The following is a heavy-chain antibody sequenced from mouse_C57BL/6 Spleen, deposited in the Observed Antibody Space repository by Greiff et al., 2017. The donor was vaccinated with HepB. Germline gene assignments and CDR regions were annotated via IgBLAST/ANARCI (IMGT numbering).Heavy chain of an antibody. Sequence: DVKLQESGPGMVKPSQSLSLTCTVTGYSITSGYDWHWIRHFPGNKLEWLGYISYSGSTNYNPSLKSRISITHDTSKNHFFLKLNSVTTEDTATYYCARGPYDYEGYYFDYWGQGTTLTVSS. CDR3: ARGPYDYEGYYFDY. V-gene: IGHV3-1*01. CDR1: GYSITSGYD. D-gene: IGHD2-4*01. J-gene: IGHJ2*01. CDR2: ISYSGST.